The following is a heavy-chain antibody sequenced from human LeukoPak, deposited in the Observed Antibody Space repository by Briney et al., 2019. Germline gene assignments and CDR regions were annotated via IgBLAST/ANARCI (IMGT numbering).Heavy chain of an antibody. CDR1: GGSISSYY. Sequence: SETLSLTCTVSGGSISSYYWSWIRQPPGKGLEWIGYIYYSGSTNYNPSLKSRVTISVDTSKNQSSLKLSSVTAADTAVYYCARDARYYGSGSYYFDYWGQGTLVTVSS. CDR2: IYYSGST. D-gene: IGHD3-10*01. V-gene: IGHV4-59*01. CDR3: ARDARYYGSGSYYFDY. J-gene: IGHJ4*02.